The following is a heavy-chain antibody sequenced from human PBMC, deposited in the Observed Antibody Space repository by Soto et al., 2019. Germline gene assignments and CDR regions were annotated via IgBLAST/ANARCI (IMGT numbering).Heavy chain of an antibody. CDR1: GYTFTSYG. D-gene: IGHD6-13*01. Sequence: QVQLVQSGAEVKKPGASVKVSCKASGYTFTSYGISWVRQAPGQGLEWMGWISAYNGNTNYAQKLQGRVTMTTDTSTSKAYMELRSMRSDDTAVYYCARGPTGIASAGNWDYSYYGMDVWGQGTTVTVSS. J-gene: IGHJ6*02. V-gene: IGHV1-18*04. CDR3: ARGPTGIASAGNWDYSYYGMDV. CDR2: ISAYNGNT.